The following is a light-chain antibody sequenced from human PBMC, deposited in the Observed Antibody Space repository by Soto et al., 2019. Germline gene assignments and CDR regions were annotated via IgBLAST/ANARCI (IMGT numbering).Light chain of an antibody. CDR1: QSVSSNY. CDR3: QQFGSSPPWT. Sequence: EIVLTQSPGTLSLSPGERATLSCRASQSVSSNYLVWYQQKPGQPPRLLIYGASSRATGIPDRFSGSGSGTDFTLTISRLEPEDCGRYYCQQFGSSPPWTFGQGTKLELK. CDR2: GAS. V-gene: IGKV3-20*01. J-gene: IGKJ1*01.